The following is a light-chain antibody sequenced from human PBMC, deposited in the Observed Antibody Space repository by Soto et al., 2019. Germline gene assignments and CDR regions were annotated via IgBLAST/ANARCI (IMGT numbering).Light chain of an antibody. CDR1: QSVSSRH. J-gene: IGKJ2*01. CDR3: LRYGDSRPAYT. CDR2: GAS. V-gene: IGKV3-20*01. Sequence: EIVLTQSPGTVSLSPGEIATLSCRASQSVSSRHLAWYRQKPGQAPGLLIFGASNRATGIPDRFSGSGSGTDFTLTISKLEPEDCAVYYCLRYGDSRPAYTFGQGTKLEIK.